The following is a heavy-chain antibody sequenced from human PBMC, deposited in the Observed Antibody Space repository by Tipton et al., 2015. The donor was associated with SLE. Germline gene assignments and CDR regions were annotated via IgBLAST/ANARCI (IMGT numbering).Heavy chain of an antibody. CDR2: ISAHNGNT. J-gene: IGHJ4*02. V-gene: IGHV1-18*01. Sequence: QVQLVQSGAEVKKPGASVKVSCKASGYTFTSYGISWVRQAPGQGLEWMGWISAHNGNTNYAQKLQGRVTMTTDTSTSTDYMELRGLRSDDTAVYYCARESGPYSSSWNYWGQGTLVTVSS. CDR3: ARESGPYSSSWNY. CDR1: GYTFTSYG. D-gene: IGHD6-13*01.